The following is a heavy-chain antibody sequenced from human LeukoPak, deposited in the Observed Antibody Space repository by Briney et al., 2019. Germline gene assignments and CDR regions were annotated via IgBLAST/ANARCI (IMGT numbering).Heavy chain of an antibody. J-gene: IGHJ4*02. D-gene: IGHD3-22*01. Sequence: GGSLRLSCAASGVTVSSNCMSWVRQAPGKGLERESVIYSGGSTYTADSVKGRFTISRDNSKNTLYLQMNSLRAEDTAVYYCARGRYVSSGYYYYIDYWGQGTLVTVSS. CDR1: GVTVSSNC. CDR2: IYSGGST. CDR3: ARGRYVSSGYYYYIDY. V-gene: IGHV3-66*02.